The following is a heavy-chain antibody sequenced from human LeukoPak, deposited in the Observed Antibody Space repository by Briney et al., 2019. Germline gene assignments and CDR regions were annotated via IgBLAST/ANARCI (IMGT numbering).Heavy chain of an antibody. CDR1: GYSFTDYY. V-gene: IGHV1-2*02. Sequence: ASVKVSCKASGYSFTDYYLRWVRQAPGQGLEWMGWISPNSAATNYAQKFQGRIAMTGDTSISTAYMELSGLRSDDTAIYFCARPYNSSAYHYTFNWFDPWGQGTLVTVSS. CDR3: ARPYNSSAYHYTFNWFDP. D-gene: IGHD3-22*01. J-gene: IGHJ5*02. CDR2: ISPNSAAT.